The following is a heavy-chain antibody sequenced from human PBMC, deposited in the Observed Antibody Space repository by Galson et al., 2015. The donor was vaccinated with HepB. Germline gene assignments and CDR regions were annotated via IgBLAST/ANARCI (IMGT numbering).Heavy chain of an antibody. Sequence: SLRLSCAASGFTFSSYWMSWVRQAPGKGLEWVANIKQDGSEKYYVDSVKGRFTISRDNAKNSLYLQMNSLRAEDTAVYYCARVSWGGGNYYDSSDSLGDAFDIWGQGTMVTVSS. CDR1: GFTFSSYW. J-gene: IGHJ3*02. CDR2: IKQDGSEK. CDR3: ARVSWGGGNYYDSSDSLGDAFDI. V-gene: IGHV3-7*03. D-gene: IGHD3-22*01.